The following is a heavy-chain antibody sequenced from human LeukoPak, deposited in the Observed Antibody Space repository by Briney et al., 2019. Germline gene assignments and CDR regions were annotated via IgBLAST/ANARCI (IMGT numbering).Heavy chain of an antibody. CDR1: GFTFSSYA. J-gene: IGHJ6*02. CDR2: ISGSGGST. CDR3: AKDQNYYYYGMDV. Sequence: PGGSLRHSCAASGFTFSSYAMSWVRQAPGKGLEWVSVISGSGGSTYYADSVKGRFTISRDNSKNTLYLQMNSLRAEDTALYYCAKDQNYYYYGMDVWGQGTTVTVSS. V-gene: IGHV3-23*01.